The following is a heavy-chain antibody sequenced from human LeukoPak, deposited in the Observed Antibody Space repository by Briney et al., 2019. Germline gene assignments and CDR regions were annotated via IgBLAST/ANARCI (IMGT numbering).Heavy chain of an antibody. Sequence: SVKVSCKASGGTFSSYAISWVRQAPGQGLEWMGGIIPIFGTANYAQKFQGRVTITADESTSTAYMELSSLRSEDTAVYYCARGGFGSGYYFWYFEYWGQGTLVTVSS. CDR2: IIPIFGTA. V-gene: IGHV1-69*13. CDR3: ARGGFGSGYYFWYFEY. D-gene: IGHD3-22*01. CDR1: GGTFSSYA. J-gene: IGHJ4*02.